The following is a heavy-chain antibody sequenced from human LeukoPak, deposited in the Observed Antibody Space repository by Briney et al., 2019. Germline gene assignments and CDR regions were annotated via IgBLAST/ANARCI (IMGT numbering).Heavy chain of an antibody. V-gene: IGHV3-9*01. CDR1: GFTFDDYA. CDR2: ISWNSGSI. D-gene: IGHD1-1*01. J-gene: IGHJ4*02. Sequence: GRSLRLSCAASGFTFDDYAMHWVRQAPGKGLEWVSGISWNSGSIGYADSVKGRFTISRDNAKNSLYLQMNSLRAEDTAVYYCAREGTLSNYFDYWGQGTLVTVSS. CDR3: AREGTLSNYFDY.